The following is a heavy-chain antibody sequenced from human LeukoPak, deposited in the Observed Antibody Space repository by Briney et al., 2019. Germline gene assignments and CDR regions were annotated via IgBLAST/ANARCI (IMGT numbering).Heavy chain of an antibody. V-gene: IGHV3-30*02. CDR1: GFAFSTYG. D-gene: IGHD2-2*02. CDR3: AKKACTSTSCHIGDY. CDR2: IRYDGSNK. J-gene: IGHJ4*02. Sequence: GGSLRLSCAASGFAFSTYGIHWVRQAPGKGLEWVAFIRYDGSNKSYADSVKGRFTISRDNSKNTLYLQMNSLRAEDTAVYYCAKKACTSTSCHIGDYWGQGTLVTVSS.